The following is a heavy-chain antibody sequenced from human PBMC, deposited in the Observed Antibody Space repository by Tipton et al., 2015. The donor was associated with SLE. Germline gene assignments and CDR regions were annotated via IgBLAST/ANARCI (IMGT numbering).Heavy chain of an antibody. CDR2: IWYDGSNK. Sequence: SLRLSCAASGFTFSSYGMHWVRQAPGKGLEWVAVIWYDGSNKYYSDSVKGRFIISRDDSKTTMYLQMNRLRPEDTAVYYCAKDRFYDSGGYFFFDYWGPGTQVTVSS. J-gene: IGHJ4*02. D-gene: IGHD3-22*01. V-gene: IGHV3-30*18. CDR3: AKDRFYDSGGYFFFDY. CDR1: GFTFSSYG.